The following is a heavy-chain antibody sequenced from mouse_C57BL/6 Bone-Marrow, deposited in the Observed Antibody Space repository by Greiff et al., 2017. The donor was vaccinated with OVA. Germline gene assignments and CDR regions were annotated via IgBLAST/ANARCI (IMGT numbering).Heavy chain of an antibody. CDR3: ARGNGSFFAY. CDR1: GYTFTDYY. D-gene: IGHD2-2*01. V-gene: IGHV1-26*01. Sequence: VQLQQSGPELVKPGASVKISCKASGYTFTDYYMNWVKQSHGKSLEWIGDINPNNGGTSYNQKFKGKATLTVDKSSSTAYMELRSLTSEDSAVYYCARGNGSFFAYWGQGTLVTVSA. CDR2: INPNNGGT. J-gene: IGHJ3*01.